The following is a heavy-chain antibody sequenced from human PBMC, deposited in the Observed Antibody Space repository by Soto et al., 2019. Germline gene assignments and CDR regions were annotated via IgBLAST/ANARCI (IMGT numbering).Heavy chain of an antibody. CDR1: GGSFSGYY. CDR3: ARSREQWLVDAFDI. J-gene: IGHJ3*02. D-gene: IGHD6-19*01. V-gene: IGHV4-34*01. CDR2: VNPTGST. Sequence: SETLSLTCAVYGGSFSGYYWSWIRQSPGKGLEWIGEVNPTGSTKYNPSLKSRVTISVDTSKNQFSLNLSSVTAADTALYYCARSREQWLVDAFDIWGQGTMVTVSS.